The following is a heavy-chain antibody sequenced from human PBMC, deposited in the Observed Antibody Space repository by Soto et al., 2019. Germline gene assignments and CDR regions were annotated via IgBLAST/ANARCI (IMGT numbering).Heavy chain of an antibody. CDR1: GYTFTSYA. V-gene: IGHV7-4-1*01. J-gene: IGHJ6*02. D-gene: IGHD6-13*01. Sequence: ASVKVSCKASGYTFTSYAINWVRRARGQGLEWMGWINTNTGNPTYAQGFTGRFVFSLDTSVSTAYLQICSLKAEDTAVYYCARVYSSSWYDYYYYGMDVWGQGTTVTVSS. CDR2: INTNTGNP. CDR3: ARVYSSSWYDYYYYGMDV.